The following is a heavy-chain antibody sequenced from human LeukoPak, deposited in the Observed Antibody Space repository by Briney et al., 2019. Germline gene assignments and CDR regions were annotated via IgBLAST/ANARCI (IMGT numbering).Heavy chain of an antibody. CDR1: GFTLSSYS. J-gene: IGHJ3*02. CDR2: ISSSSSYI. D-gene: IGHD3-3*01. V-gene: IGHV3-21*01. Sequence: GGSLRLSCAASGFTLSSYSMNWVRQTPGKGLEWVSSISSSSSYIYYADSVKGRFTISRDNAKNSLYLQMNSLRAEVTALYYCARNWVYYDFWSATDDAFDIWGQGTMVTVSS. CDR3: ARNWVYYDFWSATDDAFDI.